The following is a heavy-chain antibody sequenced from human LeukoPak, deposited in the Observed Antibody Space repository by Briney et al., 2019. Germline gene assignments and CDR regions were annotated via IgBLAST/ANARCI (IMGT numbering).Heavy chain of an antibody. CDR1: GFTFSSYA. CDR3: ARASNDYGDYDY. D-gene: IGHD4-17*01. CDR2: ISYDGSNK. Sequence: GGSLRLSCAASGFTFSSYAMHWVRQAPGKGLEWVAVISYDGSNKYYADSVKGRFTISRDNSKNTLYLQMNSLRAEDTAVYYCARASNDYGDYDYWGQGTLVAVSS. J-gene: IGHJ4*02. V-gene: IGHV3-30*04.